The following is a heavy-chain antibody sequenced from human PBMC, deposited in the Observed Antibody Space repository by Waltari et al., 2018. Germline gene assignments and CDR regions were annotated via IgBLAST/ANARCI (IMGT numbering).Heavy chain of an antibody. CDR2: INPSGST. Sequence: QVQLQQWGAGLLKPSETLSLTCAVYGGSFSGYYWSWIRQPPGKGLEWIGEINPSGSTNYNPSLKSRVTIPGDTSKNQCSRKLSSVTAAETAVYYCASDSGYCSSTSCPLGYWGQGTLGTVSS. V-gene: IGHV4-34*01. CDR3: ASDSGYCSSTSCPLGY. J-gene: IGHJ4*02. CDR1: GGSFSGYY. D-gene: IGHD2-2*01.